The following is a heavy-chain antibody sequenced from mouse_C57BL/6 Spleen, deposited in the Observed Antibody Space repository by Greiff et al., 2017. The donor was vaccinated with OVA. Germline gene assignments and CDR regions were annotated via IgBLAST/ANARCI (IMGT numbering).Heavy chain of an antibody. CDR3: AREGIYYGNYGAY. J-gene: IGHJ3*01. D-gene: IGHD2-1*01. CDR1: GYTFTGYW. CDR2: ILPGSGST. V-gene: IGHV1-9*01. Sequence: QLQQSGAELMKPGASVKLSCKATGYTFTGYWIEWVKQRPGHGLEWIGEILPGSGSTNYNEKFKGKATFTADTSSNTAYMQLSSLTTEDSAIYYGAREGIYYGNYGAYWGQGTLVTVSA.